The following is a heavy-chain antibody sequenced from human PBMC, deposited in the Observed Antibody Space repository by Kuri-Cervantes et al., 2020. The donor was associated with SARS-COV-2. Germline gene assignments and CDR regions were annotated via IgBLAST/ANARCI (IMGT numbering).Heavy chain of an antibody. D-gene: IGHD2-21*01. V-gene: IGHV1-18*04. J-gene: IGHJ4*02. Sequence: ASVKVSCKASGYTFTSSGISWVRQAPGQGLEWMGWVSGYNGHRNYAQKLQGRVTMTTDTSTTTAYMELRSLRSDDTAVFYCVRDGYGDYVDYWGQGTLVTVSS. CDR2: VSGYNGHR. CDR1: GYTFTSSG. CDR3: VRDGYGDYVDY.